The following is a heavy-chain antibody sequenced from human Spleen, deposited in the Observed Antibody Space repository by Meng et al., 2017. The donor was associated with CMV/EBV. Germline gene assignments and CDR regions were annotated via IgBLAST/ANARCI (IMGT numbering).Heavy chain of an antibody. J-gene: IGHJ3*01. CDR3: VRRQSVSAFDV. Sequence: GSLRLSCVASGFSFGGFTMNWVRQAPGKGLEWISSISLSSAYIEYADSLKGRFTISRDNAKNSLYLQMDSLRAEDTAVYYCVRRQSVSAFDVWGQGTMVTVSS. CDR2: ISLSSAYI. CDR1: GFSFGGFT. D-gene: IGHD3-3*01. V-gene: IGHV3-21*01.